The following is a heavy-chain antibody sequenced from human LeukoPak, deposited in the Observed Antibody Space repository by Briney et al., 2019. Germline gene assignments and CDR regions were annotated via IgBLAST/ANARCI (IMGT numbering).Heavy chain of an antibody. J-gene: IGHJ5*02. CDR3: AREAYCGGDCYLAYWFDP. V-gene: IGHV1-69*13. D-gene: IGHD2-21*02. Sequence: SVKVSCKASGGTFSSYAISWVRQAPGQGLERMGGIIPIFGTANYAQKFQGRVTITADESTSTAYMELSSLRSEDTAVYYCAREAYCGGDCYLAYWFDPWGQGTLVTVSS. CDR1: GGTFSSYA. CDR2: IIPIFGTA.